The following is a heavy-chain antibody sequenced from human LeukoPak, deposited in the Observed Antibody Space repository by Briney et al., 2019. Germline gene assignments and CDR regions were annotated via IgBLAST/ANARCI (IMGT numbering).Heavy chain of an antibody. CDR1: GGSISSGGYY. V-gene: IGHV4-31*03. CDR3: ARRGSYYDSSGYIY. J-gene: IGHJ4*02. D-gene: IGHD3-22*01. CDR2: IYYSGST. Sequence: SETLSLTCTVSGGSISSGGYYWSWIRQHPGKGLEWIGYIYYSGSTYYNPSLKSRVTISVDTSKNQFSLKLSSVTAADTAVYYCARRGSYYDSSGYIYWGQGTLVTVSS.